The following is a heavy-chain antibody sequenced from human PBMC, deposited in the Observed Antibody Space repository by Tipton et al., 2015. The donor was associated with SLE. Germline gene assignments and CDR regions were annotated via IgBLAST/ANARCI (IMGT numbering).Heavy chain of an antibody. CDR2: IHYTGST. CDR3: ARTLDALDI. J-gene: IGHJ3*02. CDR1: GGSIRSSRHF. V-gene: IGHV4-39*07. Sequence: TLSLTCTVSGGSIRSSRHFWGWIRQPPGKGLEWIGTIHYTGSTYHNPSLKSRVTISLDTSKNQFSLKLTAVTAADTAGYYCARTLDALDIWGQGTMVTVSS.